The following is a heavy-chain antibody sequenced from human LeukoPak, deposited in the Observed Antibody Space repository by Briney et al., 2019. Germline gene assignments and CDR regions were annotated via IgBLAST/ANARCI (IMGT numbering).Heavy chain of an antibody. Sequence: SETLSLTCTVSDDSISTSSTFWGWVRQPPGRGLEWIGCISYSGRTYYNSSLESRVIISVDTSKNQFSLNLDSVTAADTALYYCARRGSYRPYDYWDQGTLVTVSS. CDR2: ISYSGRT. V-gene: IGHV4-39*01. J-gene: IGHJ4*02. D-gene: IGHD1-26*01. CDR1: DDSISTSSTF. CDR3: ARRGSYRPYDY.